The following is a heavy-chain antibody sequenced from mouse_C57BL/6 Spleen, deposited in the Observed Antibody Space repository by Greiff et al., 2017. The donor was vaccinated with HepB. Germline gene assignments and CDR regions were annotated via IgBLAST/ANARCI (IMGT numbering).Heavy chain of an antibody. J-gene: IGHJ3*01. CDR2: INPNNGGT. V-gene: IGHV1-18*01. CDR1: GYTFTDYN. Sequence: DVKLQESGPELVKPGASVKIPCKASGYTFTDYNMDWVKQSHGKSLEWIGDINPNNGGTIYNQKFKGKATLTVDKSSSTAYMELRSLTSEDTAVYYCARRTGLRPWFAYWGQGTLVTVSA. CDR3: ARRTGLRPWFAY. D-gene: IGHD2-4*01.